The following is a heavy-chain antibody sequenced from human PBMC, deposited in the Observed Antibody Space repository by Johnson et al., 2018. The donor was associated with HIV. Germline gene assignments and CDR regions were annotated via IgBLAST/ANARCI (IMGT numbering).Heavy chain of an antibody. V-gene: IGHV3-30-3*01. CDR1: GFTFSSYA. CDR3: ARDGKVGATPRRAFDI. Sequence: QVQLVESGGGVVQPGRSLRLSCAASGFTFSSYAMHWVRQAPGKGLEWVAVISYDGSNKYYADSVKGRFTISRDNSKNTLYLQMNSLRAEDTAVYYCARDGKVGATPRRAFDIWGQGIMVIVSS. D-gene: IGHD1-26*01. CDR2: ISYDGSNK. J-gene: IGHJ3*02.